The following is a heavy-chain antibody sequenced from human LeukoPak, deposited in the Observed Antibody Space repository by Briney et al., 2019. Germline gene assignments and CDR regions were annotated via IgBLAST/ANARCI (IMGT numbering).Heavy chain of an antibody. Sequence: GRSLRLSCAASGFTFSSYAMHWVRQAPGKGLEWVAVISYDGSNKYYADSVKGRFTISRDNSKNTLYLQMNSLRAEDTAVYYCARECIVGATWHGMDVWGQGTTVTVSS. CDR1: GFTFSSYA. J-gene: IGHJ6*02. V-gene: IGHV3-30*14. D-gene: IGHD1-26*01. CDR3: ARECIVGATWHGMDV. CDR2: ISYDGSNK.